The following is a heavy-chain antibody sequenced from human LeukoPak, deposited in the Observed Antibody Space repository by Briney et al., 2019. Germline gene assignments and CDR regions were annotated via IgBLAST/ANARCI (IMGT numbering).Heavy chain of an antibody. Sequence: SETLSLTCPVSGGSISSSSHYWGWIRQPPGKGLEWIGDIYYSGTTYYNPSLKSRVTMSIDTSKKQFSLKLSSVTAADTAIYYCARQYSNTWYGWFDPWGQGTLVTVSS. CDR3: ARQYSNTWYGWFDP. V-gene: IGHV4-39*01. D-gene: IGHD6-13*01. CDR2: IYYSGTT. CDR1: GGSISSSSHY. J-gene: IGHJ5*02.